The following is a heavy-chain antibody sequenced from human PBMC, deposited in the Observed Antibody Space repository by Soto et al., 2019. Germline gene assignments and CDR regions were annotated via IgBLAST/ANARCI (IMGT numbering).Heavy chain of an antibody. CDR2: FNWNGGST. Sequence: EVQLVESGGGVVRPGGSLRLSCAASGFTFDDYGMSWFGQPQGKGLEGVSGFNWNGGSTGYADSVKGRFTISRDNAKNSLYLQMNSLRAEDTALYYCASGIVGATTYGMDVWGQGTTVTVSS. J-gene: IGHJ6*02. CDR3: ASGIVGATTYGMDV. V-gene: IGHV3-20*04. D-gene: IGHD1-26*01. CDR1: GFTFDDYG.